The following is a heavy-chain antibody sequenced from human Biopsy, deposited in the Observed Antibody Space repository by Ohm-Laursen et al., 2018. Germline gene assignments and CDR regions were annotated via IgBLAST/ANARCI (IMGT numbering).Heavy chain of an antibody. D-gene: IGHD3-22*01. CDR2: IYPGGST. V-gene: IGHV4-4*07. CDR3: ASVVLGPTNDAFDL. Sequence: SGTLSLTCTVSGDSVTKYYWSWIRQPAGKGLEWIGRIYPGGSTNYNPSLKSRVTMSVDTSKKQLSLRLRSVTAADTAMYYCASVVLGPTNDAFDLWGQGTMVVVSS. CDR1: GDSVTKYY. J-gene: IGHJ3*01.